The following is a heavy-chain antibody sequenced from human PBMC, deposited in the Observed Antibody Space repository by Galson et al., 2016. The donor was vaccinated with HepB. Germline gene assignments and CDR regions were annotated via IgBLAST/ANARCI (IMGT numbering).Heavy chain of an antibody. CDR3: ARTEGFWSGVEGWGADYGMDV. V-gene: IGHV3-21*06. D-gene: IGHD3-3*01. CDR1: GFVFSDYS. CDR2: ITTVSRYI. Sequence: SLRLSCAASGFVFSDYSMNWVRQAPGKGLEWVSSITTVSRYIYYADSVKGRFTISRDNAKNSLYLQMNSLRAEDTAVYYCARTEGFWSGVEGWGADYGMDVWGQGTTVTVSS. J-gene: IGHJ6*02.